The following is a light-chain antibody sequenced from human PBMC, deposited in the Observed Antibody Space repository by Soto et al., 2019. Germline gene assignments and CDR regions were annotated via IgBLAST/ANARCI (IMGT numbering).Light chain of an antibody. V-gene: IGLV1-44*01. CDR3: AEWDDGMIGWV. J-gene: IGLJ3*02. CDR1: SSNIGSNS. Sequence: QSVLTQPPSVSGTPGQRVTISCSGSSSNIGSNSVNWYRQLPGTSPSLLIYSNNQRPAGVPERFSGYKSGTSASLAISGLPSEDEADYYCAEWDDGMIGWVFGGGTKLTVL. CDR2: SNN.